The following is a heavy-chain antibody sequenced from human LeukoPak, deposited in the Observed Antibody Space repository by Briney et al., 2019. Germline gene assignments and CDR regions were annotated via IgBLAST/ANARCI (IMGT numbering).Heavy chain of an antibody. J-gene: IGHJ6*03. V-gene: IGHV1-18*01. CDR3: ARVKPHIWGDYYMDV. CDR1: GYSFSNYG. Sequence: ASVKVSCKASGYSFSNYGVSWVRQAPGQGLEWMGWINTYNGDTNYGQNLQGRVTMTTDTSTSTAYMELRSLRSDDTAVYYCARVKPHIWGDYYMDVWGKGTTVTVS. CDR2: INTYNGDT. D-gene: IGHD3-16*01.